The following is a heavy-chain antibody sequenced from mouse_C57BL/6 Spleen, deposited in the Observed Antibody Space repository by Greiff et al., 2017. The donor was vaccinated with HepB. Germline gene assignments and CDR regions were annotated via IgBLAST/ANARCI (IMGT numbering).Heavy chain of an antibody. V-gene: IGHV1-55*01. CDR3: ARNTVYYGSRGGYFDY. CDR2: IYPGSGST. J-gene: IGHJ2*01. CDR1: GYTFTSYW. Sequence: QVQLQQPGAELVKPGASVKMSCKASGYTFTSYWITWVKQRPGQGLEWIGDIYPGSGSTNYNEKFKSKATLTVDTSSSTAYMQLSSLTSEDSAVYYCARNTVYYGSRGGYFDYWGQGTTLTVSS. D-gene: IGHD1-1*01.